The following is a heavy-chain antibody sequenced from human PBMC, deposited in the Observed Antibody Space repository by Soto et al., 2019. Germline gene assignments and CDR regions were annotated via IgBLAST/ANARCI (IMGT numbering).Heavy chain of an antibody. V-gene: IGHV4-4*02. J-gene: IGHJ5*02. D-gene: IGHD6-19*01. CDR3: ARGRGRYSSGWSWFDP. CDR1: GGTIRGPDW. CDR2: IFQSGST. Sequence: PSETLSLTCGVSGGTIRGPDWWTWVRQPPGKGLEWIGEIFQSGSTNYTPSLERRVTISVDKSKNQFSLTLTSVTAADTAVYFCARGRGRYSSGWSWFDPWGQGILVTVSS.